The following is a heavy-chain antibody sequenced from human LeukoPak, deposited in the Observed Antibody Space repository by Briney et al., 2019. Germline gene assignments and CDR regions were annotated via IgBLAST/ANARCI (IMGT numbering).Heavy chain of an antibody. CDR1: GYTFTSYG. Sequence: ASVKVSCKASGYTFTSYGISWVRQAPGQGLEWMGWINPNSGGTNYAQKFQGRVTMTRDTSISTAYMELSRLRSDDTAVYYCARGLNDFWSGYYPWYYYGMDVWGQGTTVTVSS. V-gene: IGHV1-2*02. CDR2: INPNSGGT. J-gene: IGHJ6*02. D-gene: IGHD3-3*01. CDR3: ARGLNDFWSGYYPWYYYGMDV.